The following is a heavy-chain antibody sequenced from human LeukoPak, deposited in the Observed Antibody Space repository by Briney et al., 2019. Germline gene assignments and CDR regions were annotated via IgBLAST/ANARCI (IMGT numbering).Heavy chain of an antibody. D-gene: IGHD3-9*01. CDR2: ISWNSGSI. CDR1: ELSFGDYG. V-gene: IGHV3-9*01. CDR3: AKGYYDILTGSFDY. J-gene: IGHJ4*02. Sequence: GGSLRLSCTPSELSFGDYGMSWVRQAPGKGLEWVSGISWNSGSIGYADSVKGRFTISRDNAKNSLYLQMNSLRAEDTALYYCAKGYYDILTGSFDYWGQGTLVTVSS.